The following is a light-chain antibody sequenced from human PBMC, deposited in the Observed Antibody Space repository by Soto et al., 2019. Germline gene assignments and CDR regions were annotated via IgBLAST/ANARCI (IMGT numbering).Light chain of an antibody. Sequence: QSVLTQPASVSGSPGQSITISCTGSTNDIGNDNLVSWYQHHPDKAPKLILYEASKRPSGVSDRFSGSKSGNTASLTISGLHAEDDADYYCCSVAVGAKLVFGGGTKLTVL. V-gene: IGLV2-23*01. CDR2: EAS. CDR3: CSVAVGAKLV. CDR1: TNDIGNDNL. J-gene: IGLJ3*02.